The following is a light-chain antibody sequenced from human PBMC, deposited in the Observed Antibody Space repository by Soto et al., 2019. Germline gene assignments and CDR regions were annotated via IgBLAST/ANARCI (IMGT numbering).Light chain of an antibody. Sequence: EIVLTQSPVIVSVSPGESVTLSCRASQSVTRNLAWHQQIPGQAPRLLVYHANFRATGIPARFSGSGSGTEFSPIISNLQSEDFAIYFCQQYHHWPPITFGQGTRLEIK. CDR1: QSVTRN. CDR2: HAN. CDR3: QQYHHWPPIT. V-gene: IGKV3-15*01. J-gene: IGKJ5*01.